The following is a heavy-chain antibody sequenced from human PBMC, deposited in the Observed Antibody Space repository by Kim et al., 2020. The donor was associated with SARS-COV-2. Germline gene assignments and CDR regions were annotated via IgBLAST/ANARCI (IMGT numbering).Heavy chain of an antibody. J-gene: IGHJ4*02. D-gene: IGHD6-19*01. CDR1: GGSISSYY. CDR3: ARLTNSGWSDY. Sequence: SETLSLTCTVSGGSISSYYWSWIRQPPGKGLEWIGYIYYSGSTNYNPSLTSRVTISVDTSKNQFSLKLSSMTAADTAVYYCARLTNSGWSDYWGQGTLVT. CDR2: IYYSGST. V-gene: IGHV4-59*01.